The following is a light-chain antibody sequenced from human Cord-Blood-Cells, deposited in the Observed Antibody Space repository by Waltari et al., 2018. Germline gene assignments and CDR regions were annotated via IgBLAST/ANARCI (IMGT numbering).Light chain of an antibody. CDR3: QQSYSTPPT. J-gene: IGKJ1*01. CDR1: QTISSY. CDR2: AAS. Sequence: DIQMTQSPPSLSASVGDRVSITCPASQTISSYFNWYHQKPGKAPKLLIYAASSLQSGVPSRFSASGSGTDFTLTISSLQPEDFATYYCQQSYSTPPTFGQGTKVEIK. V-gene: IGKV1-39*01.